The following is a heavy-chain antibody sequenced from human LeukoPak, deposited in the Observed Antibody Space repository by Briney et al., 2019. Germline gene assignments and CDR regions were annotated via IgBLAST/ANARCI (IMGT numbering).Heavy chain of an antibody. V-gene: IGHV3-53*01. CDR3: ARETTMIVVVTRTHYFDY. CDR1: GFTVSSNY. Sequence: PGGSLRLSCAASGFTVSSNYMSWVRQAPGKGLEWVSVIYSGGSTYYADSVKGRFTISRDNSKNTLYLQMNSLRAEDTAVYYCARETTMIVVVTRTHYFDYWGQGTLVTVSS. D-gene: IGHD3-22*01. J-gene: IGHJ4*02. CDR2: IYSGGST.